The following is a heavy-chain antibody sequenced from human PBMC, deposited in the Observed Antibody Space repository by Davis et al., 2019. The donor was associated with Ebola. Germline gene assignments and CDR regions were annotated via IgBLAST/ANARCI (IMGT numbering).Heavy chain of an antibody. J-gene: IGHJ4*02. CDR2: IGSSSSPI. CDR1: GFTFSNAW. V-gene: IGHV3-48*02. Sequence: PGGSLRLSCAASGFTFSNAWMNWVRQAPGKGLEWVSYIGSSSSPIYYADSVQGRFTISRDNAKNSLYLQMNSLRDEDTAVYYCARSELWLVRHYDSWGQGTLVTVSS. D-gene: IGHD6-19*01. CDR3: ARSELWLVRHYDS.